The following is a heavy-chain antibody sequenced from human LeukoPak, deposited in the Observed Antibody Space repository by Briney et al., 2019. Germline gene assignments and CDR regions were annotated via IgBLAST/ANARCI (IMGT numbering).Heavy chain of an antibody. CDR1: GFTFSRHT. D-gene: IGHD4-17*01. Sequence: GGSLRLSCADSGFTFSRHTMNWVRQAPGKGLEWISYISSSSDIIFYADSVKGRFTISRDNAKNTLYLQMNSLRAEDTAVYYCARETTYWDYWGQGTLVTVSS. CDR3: ARETTYWDY. CDR2: ISSSSDII. V-gene: IGHV3-48*01. J-gene: IGHJ4*02.